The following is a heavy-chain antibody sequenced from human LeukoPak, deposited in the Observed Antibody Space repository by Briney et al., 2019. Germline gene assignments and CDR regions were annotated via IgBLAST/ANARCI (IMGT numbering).Heavy chain of an antibody. CDR2: ISGSGGST. D-gene: IGHD1-20*01. J-gene: IGHJ5*02. CDR1: GFTFSSYA. V-gene: IGHV3-23*01. Sequence: PGGSLRLSCAASGFTFSSYAMSWVRQAPGKGLEWVSAISGSGGSTYYADSVKGRFTISRDNSKNTLYLQMNSLRAEDTAVYHCAKDRITGTTAGWRWPNWFDPWGQGTLVTVSS. CDR3: AKDRITGTTAGWRWPNWFDP.